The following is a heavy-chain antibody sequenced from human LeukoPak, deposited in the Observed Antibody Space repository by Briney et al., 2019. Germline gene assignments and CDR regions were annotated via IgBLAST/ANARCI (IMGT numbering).Heavy chain of an antibody. Sequence: GASVKVSCKVSGYGLTELSLHWVRQAPGKGLEWVGGFDPEHGETVNAQKFRGRVTMTEDTSTDTAFMELTRLRSDDTAVYYCSTGRARWRNDAFDIWGQGTVVSVSS. V-gene: IGHV1-24*01. J-gene: IGHJ3*02. CDR2: FDPEHGET. CDR1: GYGLTELS. D-gene: IGHD4-23*01. CDR3: STGRARWRNDAFDI.